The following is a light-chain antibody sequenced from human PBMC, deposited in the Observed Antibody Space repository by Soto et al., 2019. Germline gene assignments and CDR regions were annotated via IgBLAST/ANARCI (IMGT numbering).Light chain of an antibody. J-gene: IGKJ1*01. Sequence: IQLTQSPSSLSASVGDRVTITCRASQGISSYLAWYQQKPGKAPKLLIYAASTLQSGVPSRFSGSGSGTGFTLTISSLQPEDFATYYCQQLNSYLSWTFGQGTKVEIK. CDR3: QQLNSYLSWT. V-gene: IGKV1-9*01. CDR2: AAS. CDR1: QGISSY.